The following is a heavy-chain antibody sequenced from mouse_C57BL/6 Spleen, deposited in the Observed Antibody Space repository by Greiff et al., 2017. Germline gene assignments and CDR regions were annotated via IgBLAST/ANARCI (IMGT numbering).Heavy chain of an antibody. Sequence: DVMLVESGGGLVKPGGSLKLSCAASGFTFSSYAMSWVRQTPEKRLEWVATISDGGSYTYYPDNVKGRFTTSRDNAKNNLYLQMSHLKSEDTAMYYCARDHDGYFDYWGQGTTLTVSS. CDR2: ISDGGSYT. CDR1: GFTFSSYA. CDR3: ARDHDGYFDY. J-gene: IGHJ2*01. D-gene: IGHD2-3*01. V-gene: IGHV5-4*01.